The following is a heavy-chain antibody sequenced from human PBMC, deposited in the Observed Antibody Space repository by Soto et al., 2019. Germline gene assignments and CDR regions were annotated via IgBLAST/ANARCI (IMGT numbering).Heavy chain of an antibody. V-gene: IGHV4-4*07. Sequence: PSETLSLTCTVSGGSINTFYWGWVRQPAGKGLEWIGRIFSSGSTSFNPSLESRVAMSVDTSKNHFSLNLSSVTAADMAVYYCAREGSYSAYNFAHGIQLCSFDFWGQGSLVTVSS. D-gene: IGHD5-12*01. CDR3: AREGSYSAYNFAHGIQLCSFDF. J-gene: IGHJ4*02. CDR2: IFSSGST. CDR1: GGSINTFY.